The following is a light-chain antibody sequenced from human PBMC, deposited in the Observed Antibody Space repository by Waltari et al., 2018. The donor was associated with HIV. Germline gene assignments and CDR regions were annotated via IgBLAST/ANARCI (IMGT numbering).Light chain of an antibody. V-gene: IGLV1-44*01. Sequence: QSVLTQPPSVSATPGQRVTISCSGSSSNIGNNLVTCYQQPPGTAPKLIIYGNDQRPSGVPDRFSGSKSGTSASLAISGLQSEDEADYYCATWDDSLNGPLFGGGTKLTVL. J-gene: IGLJ2*01. CDR2: GND. CDR1: SSNIGNNL. CDR3: ATWDDSLNGPL.